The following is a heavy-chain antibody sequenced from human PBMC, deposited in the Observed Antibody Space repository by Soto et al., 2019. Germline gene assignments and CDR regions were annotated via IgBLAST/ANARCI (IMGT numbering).Heavy chain of an antibody. J-gene: IGHJ5*02. D-gene: IGHD3-22*01. Sequence: EVQLVESGGGLVQPGGSLRLSCAASGFTFSSYWMSWVRQAPGKGLEWVANIKQDGSEKYYVDSVKGRFTISRDNAKNSLYLQMNRLRAEDTAVYYCAREPSYYYDSSGYVPENWFDPWGQGTLVTVAS. CDR2: IKQDGSEK. CDR1: GFTFSSYW. CDR3: AREPSYYYDSSGYVPENWFDP. V-gene: IGHV3-7*01.